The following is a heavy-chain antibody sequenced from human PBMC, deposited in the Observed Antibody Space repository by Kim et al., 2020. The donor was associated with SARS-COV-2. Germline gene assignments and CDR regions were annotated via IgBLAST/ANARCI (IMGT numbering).Heavy chain of an antibody. Sequence: SETLSLTCTVSGGSISSYYWSWIRQPPGKGLEWIGYIYYSGSTNYNTSLKSRVTISVDTPKNQFSLKLSSVTAADTAVFYCARGDYDFWSGYQYYYHYY. D-gene: IGHD3-3*01. J-gene: IGHJ6*01. CDR3: ARGDYDFWSGYQYYYHYY. V-gene: IGHV4-59*08. CDR2: IYYSGST. CDR1: GGSISSYY.